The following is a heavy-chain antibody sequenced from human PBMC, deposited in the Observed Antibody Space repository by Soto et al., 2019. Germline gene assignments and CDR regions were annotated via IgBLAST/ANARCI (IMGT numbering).Heavy chain of an antibody. D-gene: IGHD5-18*01. V-gene: IGHV3-23*01. CDR1: GFTFKTYT. J-gene: IGHJ6*02. Sequence: GGSLRLSCAAFGFTFKTYTMNWVRQSPGKGLEWVSSISGSGGSTYYADSVKGRFTISRDNSKSTLYLQMNSLRVEDTAIYYCAKCGYKYGYYHHGMAVWGQGTKVTVSS. CDR3: AKCGYKYGYYHHGMAV. CDR2: ISGSGGST.